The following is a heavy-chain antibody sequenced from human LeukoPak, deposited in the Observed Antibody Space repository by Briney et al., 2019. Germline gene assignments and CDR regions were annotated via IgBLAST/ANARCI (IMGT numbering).Heavy chain of an antibody. D-gene: IGHD3-16*01. J-gene: IGHJ4*02. V-gene: IGHV3-64*01. CDR1: GFTFSSYA. Sequence: PGGSLRLSCAASGFTFSSYAMHWVRQAPGKGLEYVSAISSNGGSTYYANSVKGRFTISRDNSKNTLYLQMGSLRAEDMAVYYCARDSGSYGYFDYWGQGTPVTVSS. CDR2: ISSNGGST. CDR3: ARDSGSYGYFDY.